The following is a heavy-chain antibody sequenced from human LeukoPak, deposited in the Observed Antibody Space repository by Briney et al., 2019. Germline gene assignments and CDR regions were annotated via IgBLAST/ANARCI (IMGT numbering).Heavy chain of an antibody. V-gene: IGHV4-61*02. CDR3: ARDRTGDIDY. D-gene: IGHD7-27*01. J-gene: IGHJ4*02. Sequence: SETLSLTDTVSGGSISRGSYYWSWNWVRHPAGKGLEWIGRIYTSGSTNYNPSLKSRVTMSVDTSKNQFSLNLSSVTAADTAEYYCARDRTGDIDYWGQGTLVTVSS. CDR2: IYTSGST. CDR1: GGSISRGSYY.